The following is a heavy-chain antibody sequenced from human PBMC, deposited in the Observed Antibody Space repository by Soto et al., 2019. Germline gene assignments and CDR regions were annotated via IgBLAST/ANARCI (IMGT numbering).Heavy chain of an antibody. J-gene: IGHJ3*02. CDR1: GFTFSSYA. Sequence: EVQLVESGGGLVQPGGSLRLSCAASGFTFSSYAMHWVRQAPGKGLEYVSAISSNGGSTYYANSVKGRFTISTDNSKNTLYPQMRSLRAEDMAVYDCARHSIGYSYAFDIWGQGTMVTVSS. D-gene: IGHD3-22*01. V-gene: IGHV3-64*01. CDR2: ISSNGGST. CDR3: ARHSIGYSYAFDI.